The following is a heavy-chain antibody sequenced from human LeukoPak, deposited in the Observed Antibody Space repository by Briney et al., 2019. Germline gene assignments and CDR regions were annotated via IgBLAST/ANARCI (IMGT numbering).Heavy chain of an antibody. CDR3: AKDRWGFGELFLYYFDY. Sequence: PGGSLRLSCAASGFTFSSYAMSWVRQAPGKGLEWVSAISGSGGSTYYADSVKGRFTISRDNSKNTLYLQMNSLRAEDTAVYYCAKDRWGFGELFLYYFDYRGQGTLVTVSS. CDR1: GFTFSSYA. CDR2: ISGSGGST. J-gene: IGHJ4*02. V-gene: IGHV3-23*01. D-gene: IGHD3-10*01.